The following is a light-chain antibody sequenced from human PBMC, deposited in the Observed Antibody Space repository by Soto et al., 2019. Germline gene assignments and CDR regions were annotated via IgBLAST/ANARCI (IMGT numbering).Light chain of an antibody. CDR3: QQYGSSPRT. V-gene: IGKV3-20*01. CDR1: QSVSSSY. Sequence: EIVLTQSPGTLSLSPGERATLSCRARQSVSSSYLVWYQQKPGQAPRLLIYGASSRATGIPDRFSGSGSGTDFTLTITSLEAEAFAVYCSQQYGSSPRTFGQGNKLEIK. CDR2: GAS. J-gene: IGKJ2*01.